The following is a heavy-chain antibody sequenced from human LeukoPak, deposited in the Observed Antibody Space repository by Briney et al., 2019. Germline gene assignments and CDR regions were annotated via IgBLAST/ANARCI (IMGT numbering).Heavy chain of an antibody. D-gene: IGHD3-10*01. CDR1: GYTLTELS. Sequence: ASVKVSCKVSGYTLTELSMHWVRQAPGKGLEWMGGFDPEDGETIYAQKFQGRVTMTEDTSTDTAYMELSSLRSEDTAVYYCATFGSGSYYLSFGNWFDPWGQGTLVTVSS. CDR2: FDPEDGET. V-gene: IGHV1-24*01. CDR3: ATFGSGSYYLSFGNWFDP. J-gene: IGHJ5*02.